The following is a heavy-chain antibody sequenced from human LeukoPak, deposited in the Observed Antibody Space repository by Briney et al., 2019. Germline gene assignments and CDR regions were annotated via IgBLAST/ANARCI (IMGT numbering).Heavy chain of an antibody. CDR2: INHSGST. V-gene: IGHV4-34*01. D-gene: IGHD1-26*01. CDR3: ARDLGGSYYRDAFDI. Sequence: PSETLSLTCAVYGGSFSGYYWSWIRQPPGKGLEWIGEINHSGSTNYNPSLKSRVTISVDTSKNQFSLKLSSVTAADTAVYYCARDLGGSYYRDAFDIWGQGTMVTVSS. J-gene: IGHJ3*02. CDR1: GGSFSGYY.